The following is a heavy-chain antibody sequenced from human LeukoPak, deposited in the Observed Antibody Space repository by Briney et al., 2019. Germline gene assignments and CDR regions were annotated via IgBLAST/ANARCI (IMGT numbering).Heavy chain of an antibody. CDR3: ARDPSKTYYYDSSGYD. V-gene: IGHV3-21*01. J-gene: IGHJ4*02. D-gene: IGHD3-22*01. CDR1: GFTFSSYS. CDR2: ISSSSSYI. Sequence: GGSLRLSCAASGFTFSSYSMNWVRRAPGKGLEWVSSISSSSSYIYYADSVKGRFTISRDNAKNSLYLQMNSLRAEDTAVYYCARDPSKTYYYDSSGYDWGQGTLVTVSS.